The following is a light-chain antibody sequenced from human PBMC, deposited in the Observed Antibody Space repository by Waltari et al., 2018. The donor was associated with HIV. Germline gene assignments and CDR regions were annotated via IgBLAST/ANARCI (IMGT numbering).Light chain of an antibody. Sequence: QPVLTQPPSVSGAPGQRVTISCTRSSANIGATYDVQWYQQLPGPAPKLLIYANNNRPSGVPDRFSGSKSGTSASLAITGLQAEDEADYYCQSYDSTLRVVFGGGTKLTVL. CDR1: SANIGATYD. V-gene: IGLV1-40*01. CDR3: QSYDSTLRVV. J-gene: IGLJ2*01. CDR2: ANN.